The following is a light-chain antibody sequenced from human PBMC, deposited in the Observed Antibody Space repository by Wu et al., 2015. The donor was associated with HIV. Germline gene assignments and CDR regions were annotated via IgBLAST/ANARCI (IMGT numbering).Light chain of an antibody. CDR1: QSVSSY. CDR2: DAS. V-gene: IGKV3-20*01. Sequence: EIVLTQSPATLSLSPGERATLSCRASQSVSSYLAWYQQKPGQAPRLLIYDASNRATGIPDRFSGFGAGTDFSLIISRLEPEDFGVYYCQQYGSSPITFGQGTRLEIK. J-gene: IGKJ5*01. CDR3: QQYGSSPIT.